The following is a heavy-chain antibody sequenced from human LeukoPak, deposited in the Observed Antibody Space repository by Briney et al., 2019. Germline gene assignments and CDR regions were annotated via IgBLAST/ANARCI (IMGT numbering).Heavy chain of an antibody. V-gene: IGHV3-33*01. Sequence: PGGSLRLSCAASGFIFSHHGMHWVRRAPGKGLEWVAVIWSDGTNRFYADSVKGRFTISRDNSQNTVFLQMNSLRVKDTAIYYCARDAQRGFDYSNSLKYWGHGTLVTVSS. CDR3: ARDAQRGFDYSNSLKY. CDR2: IWSDGTNR. D-gene: IGHD4-11*01. J-gene: IGHJ4*01. CDR1: GFIFSHHG.